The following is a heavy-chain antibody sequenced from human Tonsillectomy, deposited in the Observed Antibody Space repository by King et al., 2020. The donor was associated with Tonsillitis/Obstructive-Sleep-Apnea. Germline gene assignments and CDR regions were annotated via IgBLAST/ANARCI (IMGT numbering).Heavy chain of an antibody. Sequence: VQLVESGGGVVQPGRSLRLSCAASGFSFSTYGMHWVRQAPGKGLEWVAVISYDGSNKYYADSLKGRFTISRDTSKNTLYLQMNSLRAEDTAVYYCAKEATYYYGSWSYYNYYMDVWGKGTTVTVSS. D-gene: IGHD3-10*01. CDR3: AKEATYYYGSWSYYNYYMDV. J-gene: IGHJ6*03. V-gene: IGHV3-30*18. CDR1: GFSFSTYG. CDR2: ISYDGSNK.